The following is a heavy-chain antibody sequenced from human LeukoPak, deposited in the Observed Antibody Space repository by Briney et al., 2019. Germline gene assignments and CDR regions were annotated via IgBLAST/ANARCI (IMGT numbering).Heavy chain of an antibody. CDR2: INSDDTDT. Sequence: GGSLRLSRAASGFNFRSYWMQWVRHVPGKGPVWVARINSDDTDTYADSVKGRFTISRDNANNMLYLQMNSLKADDTAVYYCTRDAGHCHSSGCWKPSDYWGQGALVTVPS. D-gene: IGHD3-22*01. CDR1: GFNFRSYW. V-gene: IGHV3-74*01. J-gene: IGHJ4*02. CDR3: TRDAGHCHSSGCWKPSDY.